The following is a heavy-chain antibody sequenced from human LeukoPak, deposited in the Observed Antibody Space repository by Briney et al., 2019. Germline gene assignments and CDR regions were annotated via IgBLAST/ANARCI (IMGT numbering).Heavy chain of an antibody. J-gene: IGHJ4*02. CDR3: ARLSGAPVRHPIYHFDY. Sequence: SETLSLTCAVSGYSISSGYYWDWIRQSPGKGLEWIGNIYHSGSTYKNPSLKSRVPISLDTSKNQFSLKLSSVTAADTAMYYCARLSGAPVRHPIYHFDYWGQGTLVAVSS. D-gene: IGHD2-2*02. CDR2: IYHSGST. V-gene: IGHV4-38-2*01. CDR1: GYSISSGYY.